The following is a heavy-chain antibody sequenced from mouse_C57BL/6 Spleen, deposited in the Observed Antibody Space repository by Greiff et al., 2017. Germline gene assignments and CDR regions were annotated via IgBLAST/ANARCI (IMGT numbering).Heavy chain of an antibody. CDR2: IRNKANGYTT. V-gene: IGHV7-3*01. CDR3: ARSRGGAMDY. Sequence: EVQLVESGGGLVQPGGSLSLSCAASGFTFTDYYMSWVRQPPGKALEWLGFIRNKANGYTTEYSASVKGRFTISRDNSQSILYLQMNALRAEDSATYYCARSRGGAMDYWGQGTSVTVSS. CDR1: GFTFTDYY. J-gene: IGHJ4*01.